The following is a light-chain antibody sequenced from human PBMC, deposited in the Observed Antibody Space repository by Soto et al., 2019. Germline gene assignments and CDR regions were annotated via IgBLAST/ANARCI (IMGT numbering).Light chain of an antibody. CDR3: QHTFGMFPWT. J-gene: IGKJ1*01. V-gene: IGKV1-39*01. CDR1: QNIRDS. Sequence: DIQMAQSPSSLSASVGDRITITCRASQNIRDSLNWYQHKPGMAPQLMIFAASNLHRGAPSRFSVSGSGTEFTLTISSLQPEDFATYYCQHTFGMFPWTFGQGTKVEMK. CDR2: AAS.